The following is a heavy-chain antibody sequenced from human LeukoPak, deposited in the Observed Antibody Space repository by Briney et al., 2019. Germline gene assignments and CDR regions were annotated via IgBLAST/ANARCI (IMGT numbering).Heavy chain of an antibody. CDR2: ISAYNGNT. J-gene: IGHJ4*02. D-gene: IGHD3-22*01. Sequence: GASVKVSCKASGYTFTSYGISWVRQAPGQGLEWMGWISAYNGNTNYAQKLQGRVTMTTDTSTSTAYMELRSLRSDDTAVYYCAADRSSYYDSSGYYYPPLEFDYWGQGTLVTVSS. CDR1: GYTFTSYG. V-gene: IGHV1-18*01. CDR3: AADRSSYYDSSGYYYPPLEFDY.